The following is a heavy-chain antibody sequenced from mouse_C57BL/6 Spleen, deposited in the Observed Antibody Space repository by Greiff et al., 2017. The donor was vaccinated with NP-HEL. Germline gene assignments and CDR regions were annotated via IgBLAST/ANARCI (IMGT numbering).Heavy chain of an antibody. J-gene: IGHJ3*01. Sequence: VQLQQSGAELVRPGASVKLSCTASGFNIKDDYMHWVKQRPEQGLEWIGWIDPENGDTEYASKFQGKATITADTSSNTAYLQLSSLTSEDTAVYYCTTLDYYGSSPFAYWGQGTLVTVSA. CDR2: IDPENGDT. CDR3: TTLDYYGSSPFAY. D-gene: IGHD1-1*01. CDR1: GFNIKDDY. V-gene: IGHV14-4*01.